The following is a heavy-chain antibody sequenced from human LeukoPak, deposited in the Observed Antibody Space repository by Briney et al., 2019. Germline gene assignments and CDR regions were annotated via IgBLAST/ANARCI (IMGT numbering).Heavy chain of an antibody. CDR2: IYPGDSDT. CDR1: GYSFSSYW. CDR3: ARHTAVAGSPYYFDY. D-gene: IGHD6-19*01. J-gene: IGHJ4*02. Sequence: GESLKICWEGSGYSFSSYWIGWVRQIAGKGLEWMGIIYPGDSDTRYRPSFQGQVTISADKSISTAYLQWSSLKASDTAMYYCARHTAVAGSPYYFDYWGQGTLLTVSS. V-gene: IGHV5-51*01.